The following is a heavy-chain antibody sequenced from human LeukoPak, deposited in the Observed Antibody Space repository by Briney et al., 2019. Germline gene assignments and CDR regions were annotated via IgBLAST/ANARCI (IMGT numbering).Heavy chain of an antibody. V-gene: IGHV4-59*12. Sequence: SETLSLTCSVRGSSISDSYWSWIRQPPGKHMEWIGFVSDRGGTTYNPSLRSRVNISLDTSQNQFSLKVTSVTAADTAVYYCATNALLVPSTFDSWGRGTLVIVSS. D-gene: IGHD6-6*01. CDR3: ATNALLVPSTFDS. CDR2: VSDRGGT. J-gene: IGHJ4*02. CDR1: GSSISDSY.